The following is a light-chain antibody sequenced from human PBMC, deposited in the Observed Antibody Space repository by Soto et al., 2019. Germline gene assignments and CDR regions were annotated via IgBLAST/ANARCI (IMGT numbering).Light chain of an antibody. Sequence: DIQMTQSPSTLSASVGDRVTITCRASQSISSWLAWYQQKPGKAPKLLIYKASSLESGVPSRFSGSGSGTEFTLTISSLQPDEFETYYCQQYNSDSWTFGQGTKVEIK. CDR3: QQYNSDSWT. J-gene: IGKJ1*01. V-gene: IGKV1-5*03. CDR2: KAS. CDR1: QSISSW.